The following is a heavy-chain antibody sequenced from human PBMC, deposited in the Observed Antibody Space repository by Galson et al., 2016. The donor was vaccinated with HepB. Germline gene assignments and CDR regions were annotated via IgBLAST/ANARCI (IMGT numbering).Heavy chain of an antibody. J-gene: IGHJ6*02. V-gene: IGHV1-18*04. D-gene: IGHD2-15*01. CDR2: INTDNGNT. Sequence: SVKVSCKASGYTFTSYGLSWVRQAPGQGLEWMGWINTDNGNTVYAQKVQDRVTMTTDTSTNTVYMELRSLRSDDTAIYYCARKTFCSAGGGYNNCGMDIWGQGTTGTVSS. CDR3: ARKTFCSAGGGYNNCGMDI. CDR1: GYTFTSYG.